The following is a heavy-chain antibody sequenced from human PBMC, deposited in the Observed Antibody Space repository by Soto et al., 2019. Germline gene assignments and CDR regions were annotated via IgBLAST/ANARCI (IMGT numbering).Heavy chain of an antibody. CDR3: AGINYDIFTGYFSDY. CDR2: IWHDGSNE. Sequence: QVQLVESGGGVVQPGRSLRLSCAASGFTFSDYSMHWVRQAPGKGLEWVALIWHDGSNEYYADSVKGRFTISRDNSKNTLSLQMNSLRAEDTAVYYCAGINYDIFTGYFSDYWGQGTLVTVSS. V-gene: IGHV3-33*01. J-gene: IGHJ4*02. D-gene: IGHD3-9*01. CDR1: GFTFSDYS.